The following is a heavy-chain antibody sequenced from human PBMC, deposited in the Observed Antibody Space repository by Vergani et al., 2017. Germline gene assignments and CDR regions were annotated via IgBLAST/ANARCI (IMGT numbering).Heavy chain of an antibody. J-gene: IGHJ4*02. CDR2: IGTAGDT. CDR1: GFTFSSYD. Sequence: EVQLVESGGGLVQPGGSLRLSCAASGFTFSSYDMHWVRQATGKGLEWVSAIGTAGDTYYPGSVKGRFTISRENAKNSLYLQRNSLRAGDTAVYYCARGWSGYDSGRPFDYWGQGTLVTVSS. CDR3: ARGWSGYDSGRPFDY. V-gene: IGHV3-13*01. D-gene: IGHD5-12*01.